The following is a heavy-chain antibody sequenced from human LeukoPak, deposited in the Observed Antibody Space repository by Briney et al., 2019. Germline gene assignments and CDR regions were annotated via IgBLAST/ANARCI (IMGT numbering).Heavy chain of an antibody. CDR1: GYSISSGYY. J-gene: IGHJ5*02. CDR2: IYHSGST. D-gene: IGHD3-10*01. CDR3: ARVRKYYGSGSYTPPYNWFDP. Sequence: SETLSLTCAVSGYSISSGYYWGWIRQPPGKGLEWIGSIYHSGSTYYNTSLKSRVTISVDTSKNQFSLKLSSVTAADTAVYYCARVRKYYGSGSYTPPYNWFDPWGQGTLVTVSS. V-gene: IGHV4-38-2*01.